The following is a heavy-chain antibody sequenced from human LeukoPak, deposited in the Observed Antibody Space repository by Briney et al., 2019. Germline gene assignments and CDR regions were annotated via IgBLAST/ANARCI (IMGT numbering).Heavy chain of an antibody. V-gene: IGHV3-7*01. D-gene: IGHD3-9*01. Sequence: PGGSLRLSCAASGFTFSSYWMSWVRQAPGKGLEWVANIKQDGSEKYYVDSVKGRFTISRDNAKNSLYLQMNSLRAEDTAVYYCARDGILTGYYYYYYYMDVRGKGTTVTISS. CDR2: IKQDGSEK. CDR3: ARDGILTGYYYYYYYMDV. CDR1: GFTFSSYW. J-gene: IGHJ6*03.